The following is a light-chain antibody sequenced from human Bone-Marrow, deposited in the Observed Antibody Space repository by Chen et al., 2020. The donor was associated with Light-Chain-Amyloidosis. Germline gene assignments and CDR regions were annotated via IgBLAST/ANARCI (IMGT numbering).Light chain of an antibody. CDR3: QQSFITLLRFT. J-gene: IGKJ3*01. CDR1: QSIGNY. Sequence: DIQMTQSPTSLSASIADRVTITCRASQSIGNYLNWYQQKPGKAPRLLIFAASSLQSGVPSRFSGSGFGTDFTLTISSLQPEDFATYYCQQSFITLLRFTFGPGTKVDTK. V-gene: IGKV1-39*01. CDR2: AAS.